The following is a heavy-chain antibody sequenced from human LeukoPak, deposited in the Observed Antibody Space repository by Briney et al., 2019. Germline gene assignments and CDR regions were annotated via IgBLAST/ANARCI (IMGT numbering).Heavy chain of an antibody. CDR2: ISFNSGSI. D-gene: IGHD2-2*01. CDR1: GFTFDDYA. J-gene: IGHJ5*02. V-gene: IGHV3-9*01. Sequence: GRSLRLSCAASGFTFDDYAIHWVRQAPGKGLGRVSGISFNSGSIVYADSLKGRFTISRDNAKSSLYLQMNSLRAEDTALYYCAKGRDKYQLLSKNWFDPWGQGTLVTVSS. CDR3: AKGRDKYQLLSKNWFDP.